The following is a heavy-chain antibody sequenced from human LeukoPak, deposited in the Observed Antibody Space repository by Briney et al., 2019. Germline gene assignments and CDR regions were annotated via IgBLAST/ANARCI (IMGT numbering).Heavy chain of an antibody. V-gene: IGHV3-21*04. CDR1: GFTFSSYS. D-gene: IGHD4-17*01. J-gene: IGHJ3*01. CDR3: ARDPNGDYIGAFEF. CDR2: ITTTFYT. Sequence: GGSLRLSCAASGFTFSSYSFNWVRQVPGKGLEWVSSITTTFYTYYTDSVKGRFTISRDNAKNSLYLQMNSLRAEDTAQYFCARDPNGDYIGAFEFWGRGTVVTVSS.